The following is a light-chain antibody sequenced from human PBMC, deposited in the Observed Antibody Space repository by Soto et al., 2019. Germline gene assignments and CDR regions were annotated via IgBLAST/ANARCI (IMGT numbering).Light chain of an antibody. Sequence: EIVMTQSLATLSVSPGERATLSCRASQSVSNNLAWYQQQLGQAPRLLIYGASTRATRIPARFSGSGSGTEFTLTISSLQSEDFAVYYCQQYNNWPGTFGQGTKVEIK. CDR1: QSVSNN. CDR2: GAS. V-gene: IGKV3-15*01. J-gene: IGKJ1*01. CDR3: QQYNNWPGT.